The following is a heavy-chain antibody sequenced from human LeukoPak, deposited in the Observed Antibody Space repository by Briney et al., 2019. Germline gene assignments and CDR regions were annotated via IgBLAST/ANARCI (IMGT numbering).Heavy chain of an antibody. Sequence: GGSLRLSCAASGFTFSSYMMNWVRQAPGKGLEWVSSINSGSTYTYYTESVKGRFTVSRDNAKNSLFLQINSLRAEDTAIYYCARSLTTLTYEGYWGQGALVTVSS. CDR3: ARSLTTLTYEGY. J-gene: IGHJ4*02. CDR2: INSGSTYT. D-gene: IGHD1-1*01. CDR1: GFTFSSYM. V-gene: IGHV3-21*01.